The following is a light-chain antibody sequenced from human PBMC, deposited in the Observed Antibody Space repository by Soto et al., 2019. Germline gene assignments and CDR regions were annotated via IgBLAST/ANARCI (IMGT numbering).Light chain of an antibody. CDR2: GAS. CDR1: QSISSF. V-gene: IGKV1-39*01. Sequence: DIQMTQSPSSLSASVGDRVTITCRASQSISSFLNWYQQKPGKAPNLLIYGASNLQSGVPSRFSGSGSGTEFTLTIISLQPEDFATYYCQQSYINPQTFGQGTKVDIK. CDR3: QQSYINPQT. J-gene: IGKJ1*01.